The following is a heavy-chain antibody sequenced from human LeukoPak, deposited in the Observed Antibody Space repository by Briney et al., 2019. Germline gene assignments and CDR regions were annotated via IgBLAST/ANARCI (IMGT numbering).Heavy chain of an antibody. CDR2: INPSGGST. CDR1: GYTFTSYY. D-gene: IGHD4-23*01. Sequence: ASVKVSCKASGYTFTSYYMHWVRQAPGQGLEWMGIINPSGGSTSYAQKFQGRVTMTRDMSTSTDYMELSSLRSEDTAVYYCARDNSVEDTAWWLDPGGQGTLVTVSS. CDR3: ARDNSVEDTAWWLDP. J-gene: IGHJ5*02. V-gene: IGHV1-46*01.